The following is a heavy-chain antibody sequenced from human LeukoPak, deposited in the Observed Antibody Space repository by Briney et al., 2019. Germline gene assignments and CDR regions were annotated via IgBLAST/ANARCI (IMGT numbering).Heavy chain of an antibody. J-gene: IGHJ4*02. Sequence: ASVKVSCKASGFTFTSSAVQWVRQARGQRLEWIGWIVVGSGNTNYAQKFQERVTITRDMSTSTAYMELSSLRSEDTAVYYCAAATGPYGGTYDYWGQGTLSPSPQ. D-gene: IGHD4-23*01. CDR2: IVVGSGNT. CDR1: GFTFTSSA. CDR3: AAATGPYGGTYDY. V-gene: IGHV1-58*01.